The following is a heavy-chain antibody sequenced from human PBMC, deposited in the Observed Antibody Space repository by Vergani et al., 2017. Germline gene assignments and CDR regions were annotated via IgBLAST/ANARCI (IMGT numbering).Heavy chain of an antibody. CDR3: ARGALYSFYYFMDV. D-gene: IGHD3-10*02. CDR1: DFKFDQFG. Sequence: EVELLDSGGKVVRPGGSFRLSCVASDFKFDQFGMMWVRQSPGKGPEWVAGISYNGLDVGYSESVEGRFTISRDNSKNSLFLQMNNVRAEDTASYHCARGALYSFYYFMDVWGKGTTVKVSS. J-gene: IGHJ6*03. CDR2: ISYNGLDV. V-gene: IGHV3-20*01.